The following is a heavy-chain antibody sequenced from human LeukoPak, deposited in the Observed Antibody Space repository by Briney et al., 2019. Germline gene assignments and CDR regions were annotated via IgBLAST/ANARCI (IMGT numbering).Heavy chain of an antibody. D-gene: IGHD2-15*01. CDR2: IIPIFGTA. CDR3: ARRIIGSCSGGSCYLGAFDI. CDR1: GGTFSSYA. J-gene: IGHJ3*02. Sequence: ASVKVSCKASGGTFSSYAISWVRQAPGQGLEWMGGIIPIFGTANYAQKFQGRVTITADKSTSTAYMELSSLRSEDTAVYYCARRIIGSCSGGSCYLGAFDIWGQGTMVTVSS. V-gene: IGHV1-69*06.